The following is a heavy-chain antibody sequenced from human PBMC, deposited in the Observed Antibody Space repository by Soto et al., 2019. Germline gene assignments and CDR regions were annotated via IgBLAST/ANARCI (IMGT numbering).Heavy chain of an antibody. V-gene: IGHV4-34*01. Sequence: PSETLSLTCAVYGGSFSGYYWSWIRQPPGKGLEWIGEINHSGSTNYNPSLKSRVTISVDTSKNQFSLKLSSVTAADTAVYYCARSLSGMSSGSYYSDYWGQGTLVTVSS. CDR1: GGSFSGYY. D-gene: IGHD3-10*01. CDR3: ARSLSGMSSGSYYSDY. CDR2: INHSGST. J-gene: IGHJ4*02.